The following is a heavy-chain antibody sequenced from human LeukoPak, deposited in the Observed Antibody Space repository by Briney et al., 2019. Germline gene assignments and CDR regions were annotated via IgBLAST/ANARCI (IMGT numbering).Heavy chain of an antibody. CDR1: GYSISSGYY. CDR3: ASDYGDHLFDY. D-gene: IGHD4-17*01. CDR2: IYHSGST. Sequence: SETLPLTCAVSGYSISSGYYWGWIRQPPGKGLEWIGSIYHSGSTYYNPSLKSRVTISVDTSKNQFSLELSSVTAADTAVYYCASDYGDHLFDYWGQGTLVTVSS. J-gene: IGHJ4*02. V-gene: IGHV4-38-2*01.